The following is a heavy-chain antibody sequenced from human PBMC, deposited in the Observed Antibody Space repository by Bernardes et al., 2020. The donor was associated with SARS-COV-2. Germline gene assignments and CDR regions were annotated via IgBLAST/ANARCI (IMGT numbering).Heavy chain of an antibody. J-gene: IGHJ4*02. Sequence: GGSLRLSCVASGFSFNNFAMTWVRQAPGKGLEWVSSISGDGKSKYYSYSVSGRFAISRDNSKNTLYRQMNSLGAEDTAVYYCAKSGGDDYGDYEYYFDQWGQGTVVTISS. D-gene: IGHD4-17*01. V-gene: IGHV3-23*01. CDR2: ISGDGKSK. CDR3: AKSGGDDYGDYEYYFDQ. CDR1: GFSFNNFA.